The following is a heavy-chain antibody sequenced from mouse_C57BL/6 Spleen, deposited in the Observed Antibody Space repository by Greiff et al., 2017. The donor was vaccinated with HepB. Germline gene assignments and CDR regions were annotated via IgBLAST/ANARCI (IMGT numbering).Heavy chain of an antibody. Sequence: VQLQESGPELVKPGASVKISCKASGYAFSSSWMNWVKQRPGKGLEWIGRIYPGDGDTNYNGKFKGKATLTADKSSSTAYMQLSSLTSEDSAVYFCARGYSNYWYFDVWGTGTTVTVSS. V-gene: IGHV1-82*01. CDR2: IYPGDGDT. D-gene: IGHD2-5*01. CDR3: ARGYSNYWYFDV. CDR1: GYAFSSSW. J-gene: IGHJ1*03.